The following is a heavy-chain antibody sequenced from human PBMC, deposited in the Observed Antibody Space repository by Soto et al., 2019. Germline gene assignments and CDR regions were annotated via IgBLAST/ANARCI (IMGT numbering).Heavy chain of an antibody. CDR2: ISGSDGST. CDR3: AKSYSRNWYDYFDS. J-gene: IGHJ4*02. Sequence: GGSLRLSCAASGFTFSIFGMSWVRQAPGKGLEWVSAISGSDGSTYYADSVKGRLTISRDNSKNTLYVQMNSLRAEDTALYFCAKSYSRNWYDYFDSWGLGTLVTVSS. CDR1: GFTFSIFG. V-gene: IGHV3-23*01. D-gene: IGHD6-13*01.